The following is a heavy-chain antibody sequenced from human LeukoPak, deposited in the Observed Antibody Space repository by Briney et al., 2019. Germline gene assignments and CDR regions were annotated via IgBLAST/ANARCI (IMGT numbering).Heavy chain of an antibody. D-gene: IGHD5-12*01. CDR2: ISSSGSTV. V-gene: IGHV3-11*04. Sequence: GGSLRLSCAASGFTFGDYYMSWVRQAPEKGLEWVSHISSSGSTVHYTDSVKGRFTISRDNAKKSLYLQMNSLRAEDTAVYYCAREDGSRGFYFFDYWGQGTLATVSS. CDR3: AREDGSRGFYFFDY. J-gene: IGHJ4*02. CDR1: GFTFGDYY.